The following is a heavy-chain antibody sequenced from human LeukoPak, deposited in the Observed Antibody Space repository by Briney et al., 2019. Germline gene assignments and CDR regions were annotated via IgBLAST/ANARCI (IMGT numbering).Heavy chain of an antibody. CDR3: ARDQGGAAADH. CDR2: VSSSSSYI. D-gene: IGHD6-13*01. J-gene: IGHJ4*02. Sequence: GGSLRLSCAASGFTFSSYSMNWVRQAPGKGLEWVSSVSSSSSYIYYADSVKGRFTISRDNAKNSLYLQMNSLRAEDTAVYYCARDQGGAAADHWGQGTLVTVSS. V-gene: IGHV3-21*01. CDR1: GFTFSSYS.